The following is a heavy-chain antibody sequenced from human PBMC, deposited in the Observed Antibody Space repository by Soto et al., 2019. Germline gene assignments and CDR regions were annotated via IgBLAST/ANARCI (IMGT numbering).Heavy chain of an antibody. CDR2: IYYSGST. Sequence: QVQLQESGPGLVKPSQTLSLTCTVSGGSISSGGYYWSWIRQHPGKGLEWIGYIYYSGSTYYNPSLKSRVTIAVDTSKNQFSLKLSSVTAADTAVYYCARGGYCSGGSCYPYYFDYWGQGTLVTVSS. CDR1: GGSISSGGYY. J-gene: IGHJ4*02. CDR3: ARGGYCSGGSCYPYYFDY. V-gene: IGHV4-31*03. D-gene: IGHD2-15*01.